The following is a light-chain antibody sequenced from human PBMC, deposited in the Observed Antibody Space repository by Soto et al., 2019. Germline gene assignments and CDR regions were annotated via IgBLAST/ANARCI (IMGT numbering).Light chain of an antibody. J-gene: IGKJ1*01. Sequence: EIVLTQSPGTLSLSPGERATLSCRASQSVSSNYLAWYQQKPGQAPRLLIFDASSRATGIPDRFSGSGSGTDFTLTIGRLDPEDFAVYYCQRYGISPTFGQGTKVEIK. V-gene: IGKV3-20*01. CDR1: QSVSSNY. CDR3: QRYGISPT. CDR2: DAS.